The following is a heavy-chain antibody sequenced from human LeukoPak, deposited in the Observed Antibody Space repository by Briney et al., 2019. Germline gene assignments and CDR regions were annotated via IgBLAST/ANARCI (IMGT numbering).Heavy chain of an antibody. CDR3: AREARGFGETAKFDY. J-gene: IGHJ4*02. Sequence: GGSLRLSCAASGFTFSSYAMHWVRQAPGKGLEWVAVISYDGSNKYYADSVKGRFTISRDNSKNTLYLQMNSLRAEDTAVYYCAREARGFGETAKFDYWGQGTLVTVSS. D-gene: IGHD3-10*01. V-gene: IGHV3-30-3*01. CDR1: GFTFSSYA. CDR2: ISYDGSNK.